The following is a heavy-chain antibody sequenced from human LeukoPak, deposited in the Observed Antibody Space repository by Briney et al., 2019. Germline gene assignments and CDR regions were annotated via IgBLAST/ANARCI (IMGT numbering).Heavy chain of an antibody. Sequence: PGGSLRLSCAASGFTFSSYGMHWVRQAPGKGLEWVAVIWYDGSNKYYADSVKGRFTISRDNSKNTLYLQMNSLRADDTAVYYCAREGRYSSSSYYFDYWGQGTLVTVSS. J-gene: IGHJ4*02. V-gene: IGHV3-33*01. CDR2: IWYDGSNK. D-gene: IGHD6-6*01. CDR3: AREGRYSSSSYYFDY. CDR1: GFTFSSYG.